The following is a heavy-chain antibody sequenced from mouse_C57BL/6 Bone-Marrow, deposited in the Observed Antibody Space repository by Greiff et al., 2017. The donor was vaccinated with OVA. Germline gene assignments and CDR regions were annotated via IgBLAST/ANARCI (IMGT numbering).Heavy chain of an antibody. Sequence: DVKLVESGGDLVKPGGSLKLSCAASGFTFSSYGMSWVRQTPDKRLEWVATISSGGSYTYYPDSVKGRFTISRDNAKNTLYLQVSSLKSEDTAMYYCARQLRYFDYWGQGTTLTVSS. CDR1: GFTFSSYG. V-gene: IGHV5-6*02. CDR3: ARQLRYFDY. CDR2: ISSGGSYT. J-gene: IGHJ2*01. D-gene: IGHD3-2*02.